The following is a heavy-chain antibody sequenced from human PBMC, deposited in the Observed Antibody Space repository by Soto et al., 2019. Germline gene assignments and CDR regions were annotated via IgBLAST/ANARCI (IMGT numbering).Heavy chain of an antibody. J-gene: IGHJ3*02. CDR1: GFTFSSYA. Sequence: GGSLRLSCAASGFTFSSYAMHWVRQAPGKGLEWVAVISYDGSNKYYADSVKGRFTISRDNSKNTLYLQMNSLRAEDTAVYYCVVTYTGAFDICGQGTMVTVSS. V-gene: IGHV3-30-3*01. CDR2: ISYDGSNK. CDR3: VVTYTGAFDI. D-gene: IGHD2-2*02.